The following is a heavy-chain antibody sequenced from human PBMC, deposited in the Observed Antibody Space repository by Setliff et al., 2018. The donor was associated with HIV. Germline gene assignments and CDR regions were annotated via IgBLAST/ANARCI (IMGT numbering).Heavy chain of an antibody. CDR1: GYTFTGYY. V-gene: IGHV1-2*02. CDR3: ARASGGNSVENGFDI. J-gene: IGHJ3*02. Sequence: ASVKVSCKASGYTFTGYYMHWVRQAPGQGLEWMGWINPNSGGTNYAQKFHGRVTMTTDTSTRTAYMEMRGLTYDDTAVYYCARASGGNSVENGFDIWGQGTMVTVSS. D-gene: IGHD1-26*01. CDR2: INPNSGGT.